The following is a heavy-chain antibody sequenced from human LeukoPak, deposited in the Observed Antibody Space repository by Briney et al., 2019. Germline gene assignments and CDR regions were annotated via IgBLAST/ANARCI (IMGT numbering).Heavy chain of an antibody. V-gene: IGHV3-23*01. CDR3: AKDWTSHNGVYDCLDF. J-gene: IGHJ4*02. CDR2: IGGPAET. Sequence: GGSLRLSCAASGFSFDVHAMTWVRQAPGKGPEWVATIGGPAETFYADSVRGRFTISRDNSRCTLYLQMNRLRAEDSALYYCAKDWTSHNGVYDCLDFWGQGTQVTVSS. CDR1: GFSFDVHA. D-gene: IGHD3-16*01.